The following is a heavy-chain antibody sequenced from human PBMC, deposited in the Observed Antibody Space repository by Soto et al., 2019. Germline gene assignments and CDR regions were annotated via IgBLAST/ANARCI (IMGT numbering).Heavy chain of an antibody. J-gene: IGHJ4*02. Sequence: QVQLVESGGGVVQPGRSLRLSCAASGFTFSSYAMHWVRQAPGKGLEWVAVISYDGSNKYYADSVKGRFTISRDNSKNTLYLQMNSLRAEDTAVYYCARDQLQRSSGWYPGGYWGQGTLVTVSS. CDR1: GFTFSSYA. V-gene: IGHV3-30-3*01. D-gene: IGHD6-19*01. CDR3: ARDQLQRSSGWYPGGY. CDR2: ISYDGSNK.